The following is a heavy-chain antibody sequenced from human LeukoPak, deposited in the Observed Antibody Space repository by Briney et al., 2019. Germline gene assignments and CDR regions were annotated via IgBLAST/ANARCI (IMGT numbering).Heavy chain of an antibody. CDR3: ARAVEYDASTERAMDVLDY. CDR1: GFTFSSYW. Sequence: GGSLRLSCAASGFTFSSYWMSWVRQAPGKGLEWVARIWYDGSKTYYADSVKGRFTISRDNSRNTLFLQMNSLRAEDTAVYYCARAVEYDASTERAMDVLDYWGQGTLVTVSS. CDR2: IWYDGSKT. J-gene: IGHJ4*02. V-gene: IGHV3-33*08. D-gene: IGHD5-18*01.